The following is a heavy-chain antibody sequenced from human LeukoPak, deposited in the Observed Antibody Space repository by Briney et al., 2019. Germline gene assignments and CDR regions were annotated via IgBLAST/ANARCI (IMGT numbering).Heavy chain of an antibody. CDR2: ISPDSGGT. D-gene: IGHD5-18*01. CDR1: GSTFTGYY. CDR3: ASDYVGYSLCYP. V-gene: IGHV1-2*02. J-gene: IGHJ5*02. Sequence: GSVKVSCRSSGSTFTGYYMHWVPQAPGQAREWMGWISPDSGGTNYAQKFQGRATMTRDTSISTAYMELSKLRSDDTAVYYCASDYVGYSLCYPWGRGNLASV.